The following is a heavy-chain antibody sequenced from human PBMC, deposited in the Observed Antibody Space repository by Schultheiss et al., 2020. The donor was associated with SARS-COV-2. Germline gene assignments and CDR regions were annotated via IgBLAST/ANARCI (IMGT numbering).Heavy chain of an antibody. V-gene: IGHV3-21*03. CDR3: TTLSSGTPDY. Sequence: GESLKISCSASGFTFSSYAMHWVRQAPGKGLEWVSSISSSSSYIYYADSVKGRFTISRDNSKNTLYLQMNSLKTEDTAVYYCTTLSSGTPDYWGQGTLVTVSS. J-gene: IGHJ4*02. D-gene: IGHD1-7*01. CDR2: ISSSSSYI. CDR1: GFTFSSYA.